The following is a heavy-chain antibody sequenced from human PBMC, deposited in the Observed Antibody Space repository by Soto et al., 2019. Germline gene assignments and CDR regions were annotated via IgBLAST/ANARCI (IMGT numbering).Heavy chain of an antibody. CDR2: ISGSGGST. CDR3: AKDNPYYDFWSGYPTPSDAFDI. J-gene: IGHJ3*02. V-gene: IGHV3-23*01. CDR1: GFTFSSYA. D-gene: IGHD3-3*01. Sequence: EVQLLESGGGLVQPGGSLRLSCAASGFTFSSYAMSWVRQAPGNGLEWVSAISGSGGSTYYADSVKGRFTISRDNSKNTLYLQMNSLRAEDTAVYYCAKDNPYYDFWSGYPTPSDAFDIWGQGTMVTVSS.